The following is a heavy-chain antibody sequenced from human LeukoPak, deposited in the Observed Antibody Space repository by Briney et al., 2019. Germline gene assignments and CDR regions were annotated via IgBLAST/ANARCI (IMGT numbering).Heavy chain of an antibody. V-gene: IGHV3-23*01. CDR3: ARDFEGVVRGFTIFGVAPRYYGMDV. D-gene: IGHD3-3*01. J-gene: IGHJ6*02. CDR1: GFTFSSYA. CDR2: ISGSGGST. Sequence: GGSLRLSCAASGFTFSSYAMSWVRQAPGKGLEWVSAISGSGGSTYYADSVKGRFTISRDNSKNTLYLQMNSLRAEDTAVYYCARDFEGVVRGFTIFGVAPRYYGMDVWGQGTTVTVSS.